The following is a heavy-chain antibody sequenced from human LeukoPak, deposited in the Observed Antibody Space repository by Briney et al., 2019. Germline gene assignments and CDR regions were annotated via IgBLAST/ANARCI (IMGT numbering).Heavy chain of an antibody. Sequence: GGSLRLSCAASGFTFSSNYMSWVRQAPGKGLEWVSLIYSSGSTYYADSVTGRFTISRDISKNTLSLQMNSLRAEDTAVYYCARTFLSGDAYKVGYFDYWGQGTLVTVSS. CDR3: ARTFLSGDAYKVGYFDY. CDR2: IYSSGST. D-gene: IGHD5-24*01. CDR1: GFTFSSNY. J-gene: IGHJ4*02. V-gene: IGHV3-53*01.